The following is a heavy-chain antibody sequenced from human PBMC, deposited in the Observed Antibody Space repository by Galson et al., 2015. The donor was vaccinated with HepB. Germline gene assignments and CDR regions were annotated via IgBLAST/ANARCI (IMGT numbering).Heavy chain of an antibody. CDR2: IGSKADSYAT. CDR1: GFTFSGPA. V-gene: IGHV3-73*01. CDR3: IRMGNIAGYSSS. Sequence: SLRLSCAASGFTFSGPAIHWVRQASGRGLEWVGRIGSKADSYATAYTASVKGRFTISRDDSRNTAYLQMNRLKTEDTAVYYCIRMGNIAGYSSSWGQGTLVTVSS. D-gene: IGHD6-13*01. J-gene: IGHJ4*02.